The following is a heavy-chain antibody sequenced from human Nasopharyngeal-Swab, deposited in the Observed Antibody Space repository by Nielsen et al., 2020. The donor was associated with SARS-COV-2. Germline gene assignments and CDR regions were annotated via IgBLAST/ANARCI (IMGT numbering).Heavy chain of an antibody. Sequence: SETLSLTCTVSGGSITSGYFWSWIRQPPRRGLEWIGYIYYSGSTNYNPSLKSRVTISLDTSKNQFSLKLSSVTAADSAVYYCARDTRRGGVDYWGQGTLVTVSS. CDR2: IYYSGST. D-gene: IGHD2-15*01. CDR1: GGSITSGYF. J-gene: IGHJ4*02. V-gene: IGHV4-61*01. CDR3: ARDTRRGGVDY.